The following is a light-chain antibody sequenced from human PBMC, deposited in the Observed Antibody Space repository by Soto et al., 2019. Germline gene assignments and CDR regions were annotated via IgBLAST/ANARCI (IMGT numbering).Light chain of an antibody. CDR1: SSNVGVNS. V-gene: IGLV1-47*01. Sequence: QSVLTQPPSAFGTPGQRVTISFSGSSSNVGVNSVYWYQHLPGTAPKLLIYRNDQRPSGVPDRFSGSKSGTSSSLAISGLRFEDEADYYCAAWDDSLRGRLFGTGTKVTVL. CDR3: AAWDDSLRGRL. J-gene: IGLJ1*01. CDR2: RND.